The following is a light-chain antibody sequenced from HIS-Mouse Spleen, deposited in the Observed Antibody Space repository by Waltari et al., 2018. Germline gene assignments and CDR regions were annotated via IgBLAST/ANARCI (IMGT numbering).Light chain of an antibody. V-gene: IGLV1-47*01. CDR3: AAWDDGLSGPV. CDR1: SSNIGSNY. CDR2: RNN. Sequence: QSVLTQPPSASWTPGQRVTISCSGSSSNIGSNYVYWYQQLPGTAPNLLIYRNNQRPSGVPDRFSGSKSGTSASLAISGLRSEDEADYYCAAWDDGLSGPVFGGGTKLTVL. J-gene: IGLJ3*02.